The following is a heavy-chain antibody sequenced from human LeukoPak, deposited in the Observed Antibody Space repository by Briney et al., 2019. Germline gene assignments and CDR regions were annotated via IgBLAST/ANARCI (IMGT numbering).Heavy chain of an antibody. CDR2: INPNSGGT. D-gene: IGHD6-13*01. V-gene: IGHV1-2*05. J-gene: IGHJ4*02. Sequence: ASVKVSCKASGYTFTGYYMHWVRQAPGQGLEWMGRINPNSGGTNYAQKFQGRVTMTRDTSISTAYMELSRLRSDDTGVYYCAREHPPSFSRQQLPLEVDYWGQGTLVTVSS. CDR1: GYTFTGYY. CDR3: AREHPPSFSRQQLPLEVDY.